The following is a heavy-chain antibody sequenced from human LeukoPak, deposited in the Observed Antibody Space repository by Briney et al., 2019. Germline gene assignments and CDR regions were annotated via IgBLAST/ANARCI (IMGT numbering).Heavy chain of an antibody. D-gene: IGHD6-19*01. V-gene: IGHV3-21*01. Sequence: GGSLRLSCVASGFTFSIYSMNWVRQAPGKGLEWVSSISSSSSYIYYADSVKGRFTISRDNAKNSLYLQMNSLRAEDTAVYYCASEKPGIAVAGRDYWGQGTLVTVSS. CDR3: ASEKPGIAVAGRDY. CDR2: ISSSSSYI. J-gene: IGHJ4*02. CDR1: GFTFSIYS.